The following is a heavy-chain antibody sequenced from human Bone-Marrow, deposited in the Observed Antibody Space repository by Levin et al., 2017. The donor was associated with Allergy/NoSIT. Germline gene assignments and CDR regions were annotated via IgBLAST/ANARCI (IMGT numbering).Heavy chain of an antibody. J-gene: IGHJ4*02. Sequence: GGSLRLSCAASGFTFSDSYMTWIRQTPGKGLEWISYISPTSNTIYYADSVRGRFTISRDNADKSLHLQMDSLGVEDTGLYYCAREGQSLVRGANDYWGQGILVTVSS. CDR2: ISPTSNTI. V-gene: IGHV3-11*01. CDR3: AREGQSLVRGANDY. CDR1: GFTFSDSY. D-gene: IGHD2-8*02.